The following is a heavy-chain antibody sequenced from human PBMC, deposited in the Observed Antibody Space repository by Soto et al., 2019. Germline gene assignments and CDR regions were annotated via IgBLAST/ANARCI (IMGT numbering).Heavy chain of an antibody. CDR1: GLIFSNYK. V-gene: IGHV3-74*01. CDR3: ARDTDGLHY. J-gene: IGHJ4*02. Sequence: GGSLRLTCAASGLIFSNYKMHWVRQAPGKGLVWVSRISTDGSITDYADSMKGRFTVSRDNAKNTLYLQMNSLRAEDTAVYYCARDTDGLHYWGQGTLVTVSS. CDR2: ISTDGSIT.